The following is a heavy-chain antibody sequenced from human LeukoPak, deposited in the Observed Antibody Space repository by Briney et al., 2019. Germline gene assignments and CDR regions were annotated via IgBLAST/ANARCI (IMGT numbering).Heavy chain of an antibody. CDR3: AKASYGLIDY. J-gene: IGHJ4*02. Sequence: GKSLRLSCAASGFTFSTYAMSWVRQASGKGLEWVSAISGSGGSTYYADSVKGRFTISRDNPKNTLYLQMNSLRAEDTAVYYCAKASYGLIDYWGQGTLVTVSS. CDR2: ISGSGGST. CDR1: GFTFSTYA. D-gene: IGHD3-10*01. V-gene: IGHV3-23*01.